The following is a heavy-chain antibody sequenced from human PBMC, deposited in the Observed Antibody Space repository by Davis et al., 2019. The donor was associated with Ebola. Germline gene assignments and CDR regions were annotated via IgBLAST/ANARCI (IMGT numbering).Heavy chain of an antibody. J-gene: IGHJ6*02. CDR3: ARHRPLGPYGMDV. D-gene: IGHD3-10*01. Sequence: GGSLRLSCAASGFTFSSYGMHWVRQAPGKGLEWVAVIWYDGSNKYYADSVKGRFTISRDNSKNTLYLQMNSLRSEDTAVYYCARHRPLGPYGMDVWGQGTTVTVSS. CDR1: GFTFSSYG. V-gene: IGHV3-33*01. CDR2: IWYDGSNK.